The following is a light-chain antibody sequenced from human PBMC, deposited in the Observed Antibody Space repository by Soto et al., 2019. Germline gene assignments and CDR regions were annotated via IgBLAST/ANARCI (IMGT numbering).Light chain of an antibody. CDR3: QQYTNHSPPT. J-gene: IGKJ1*01. CDR1: QSIGNR. V-gene: IGKV1-5*01. Sequence: DIQMTQSPSTLSASLGDRVTITCRASQSIGNRLAWYPQKPGRAPKFLIYDASSVESRAPSRISGSGSGTEFISTISSLQPDDFETYYCQQYTNHSPPTFGQGTKVEIK. CDR2: DAS.